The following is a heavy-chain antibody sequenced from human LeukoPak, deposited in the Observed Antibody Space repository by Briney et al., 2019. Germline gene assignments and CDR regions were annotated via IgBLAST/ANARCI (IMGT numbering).Heavy chain of an antibody. CDR2: ISSSSSYI. V-gene: IGHV3-21*01. J-gene: IGHJ4*02. CDR1: GFTFSSYS. D-gene: IGHD1-14*01. CDR3: AITGGASPMWGY. Sequence: GGSLRLSCAASGFTFSSYSMNGVRQAPGKGLEWVSSISSSSSYIYYADSVNGRFTISRDNAKNSLYLQMNSLRAEDTAVYYCAITGGASPMWGYWGQGTLVTVSS.